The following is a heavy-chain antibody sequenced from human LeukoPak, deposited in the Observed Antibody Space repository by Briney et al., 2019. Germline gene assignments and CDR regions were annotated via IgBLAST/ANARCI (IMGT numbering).Heavy chain of an antibody. CDR2: IYTSGST. Sequence: SETLSLTCTDSGGSISSYYWSWIRQPARKGLEWIGRIYTSGSTNYNPSLKSRVTISVDTSKNQFSLKLSSVTAADTAVYYCARSRSPSGDYGFDYWGQGTLVTVSS. V-gene: IGHV4-4*07. J-gene: IGHJ4*02. D-gene: IGHD4-17*01. CDR3: ARSRSPSGDYGFDY. CDR1: GGSISSYY.